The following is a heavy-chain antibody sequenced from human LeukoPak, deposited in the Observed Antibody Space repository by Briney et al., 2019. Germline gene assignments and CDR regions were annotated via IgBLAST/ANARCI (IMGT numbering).Heavy chain of an antibody. J-gene: IGHJ4*02. Sequence: SETLSLTCTVSGGSISSSSYYWGWIRQPPGKGLKWIGSIYYSGSTYYNPSLKSRVTISVDTSKNQFSLKLSSVTAADTAVYYCASRSSSGYSYGYREDYWGQGTLVTVSS. CDR1: GGSISSSSYY. CDR3: ASRSSSGYSYGYREDY. V-gene: IGHV4-39*01. D-gene: IGHD5-18*01. CDR2: IYYSGST.